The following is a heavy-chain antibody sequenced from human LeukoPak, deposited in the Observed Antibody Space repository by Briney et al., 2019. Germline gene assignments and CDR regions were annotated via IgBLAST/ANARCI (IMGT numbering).Heavy chain of an antibody. V-gene: IGHV3-53*01. Sequence: GGSLRLSCVGSGFIVSNNYMSWVRQAPGKGLEWVSVVHSGGDTYYADFVMGRFTISRDKSKNTLFLQMNNLRAEDTAVYYCARAGYSYGRGYFDYWGQGTLVTVSS. D-gene: IGHD5-18*01. CDR2: VHSGGDT. CDR3: ARAGYSYGRGYFDY. CDR1: GFIVSNNY. J-gene: IGHJ4*02.